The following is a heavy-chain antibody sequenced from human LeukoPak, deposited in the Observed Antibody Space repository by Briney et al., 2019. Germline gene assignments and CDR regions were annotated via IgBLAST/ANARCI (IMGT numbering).Heavy chain of an antibody. CDR1: GGSISSGSYY. CDR3: ASRGAAEYYYGMDV. CDR2: IYTSGST. J-gene: IGHJ6*02. Sequence: SQTLSLTCTVSGGSISSGSYYWSWIRQPAGKGLEWIGRIYTSGSTNCNPSLKSRVTISVDTSKNQFSLKLSSVTAADTAVYYCASRGAAEYYYGMDVWGQGTTVTVSS. D-gene: IGHD3-10*01. V-gene: IGHV4-61*02.